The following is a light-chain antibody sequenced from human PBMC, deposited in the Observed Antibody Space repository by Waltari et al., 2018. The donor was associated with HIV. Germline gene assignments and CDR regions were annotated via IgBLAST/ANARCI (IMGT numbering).Light chain of an antibody. Sequence: SYVLTQSPSVSVAPGQTARITCGASKIGSKTVHWYQQKPGQAPVLLVHDDSRRPSGIPERFSGSNSGNTATLTISSVEAGDEADYWCQVWDSDSEYVVFGGGTKLTAL. CDR1: KIGSKT. V-gene: IGLV3-21*02. J-gene: IGLJ2*01. CDR2: DDS. CDR3: QVWDSDSEYVV.